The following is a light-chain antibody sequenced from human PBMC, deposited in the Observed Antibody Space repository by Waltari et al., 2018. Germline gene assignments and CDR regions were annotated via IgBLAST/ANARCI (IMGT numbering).Light chain of an antibody. CDR1: SSDAGGYNY. Sequence: QSALTQPASVSGSPGQSITLSCTGTSSDAGGYNYVSWYQQHPDKAPKLLIYGVTKRPSGVSYRFSASKSGNTASLTISGLQAEDEGDYYCSSYTSSSTRVFGGGTKLTVL. CDR2: GVT. CDR3: SSYTSSSTRV. J-gene: IGLJ3*02. V-gene: IGLV2-14*03.